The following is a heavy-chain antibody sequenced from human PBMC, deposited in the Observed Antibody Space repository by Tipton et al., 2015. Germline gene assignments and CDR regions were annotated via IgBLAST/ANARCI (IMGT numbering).Heavy chain of an antibody. V-gene: IGHV4-38-2*01. CDR1: AYSISSDYY. Sequence: TLSLTCAVSAYSISSDYYWGWIRQPPGKGLEWIGSISHSGNTYYNPSLKSRVTMSRDTSKNQFFLKLTSVTAADTAVYYCARARGRHGGLFDSWGQGILVTVSS. CDR2: ISHSGNT. D-gene: IGHD4-23*01. CDR3: ARARGRHGGLFDS. J-gene: IGHJ4*02.